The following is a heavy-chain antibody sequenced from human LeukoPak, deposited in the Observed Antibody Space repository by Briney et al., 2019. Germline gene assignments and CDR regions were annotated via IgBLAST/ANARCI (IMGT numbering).Heavy chain of an antibody. CDR3: ARDRGGYCSGDSCLDTSDI. CDR1: GYSFTGYY. V-gene: IGHV1-2*02. J-gene: IGHJ3*02. D-gene: IGHD2-15*01. CDR2: INPNTGGT. Sequence: GASVKVSCKASGYSFTGYYMHWVRQSPGEGLEWMGWINPNTGGTNYAQKFQGRVAMTRDTSIRAAYMELSSLRSDDTALYYCARDRGGYCSGDSCLDTSDIWGQGTMVTVSS.